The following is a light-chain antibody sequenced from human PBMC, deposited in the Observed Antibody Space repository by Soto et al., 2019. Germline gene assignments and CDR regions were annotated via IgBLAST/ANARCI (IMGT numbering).Light chain of an antibody. Sequence: SVLTQPASVFGSPGQSITISCTGTSSDVGGYNYVSWYQHHPGKAPKLIIYDVTNRPSGVSNPFSGSKSGNTASLTISGLQPEDEADNYCSTYTTSNTRQIVFGTGAKVTVL. V-gene: IGLV2-14*03. J-gene: IGLJ1*01. CDR1: SSDVGGYNY. CDR3: STYTTSNTRQIV. CDR2: DVT.